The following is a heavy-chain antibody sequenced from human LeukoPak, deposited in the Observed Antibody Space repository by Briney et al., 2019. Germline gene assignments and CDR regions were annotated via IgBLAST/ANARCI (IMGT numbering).Heavy chain of an antibody. Sequence: PGGSLRLSCAASGFTFSSYAMSWARQAPGKGLEWVSAISGSGGSTYYADSVKGRFTISRDNSKNTLYLQMNSLRAEDTAVYYCAKADGSGSYLSPFDYWGQGTLVTVSS. CDR1: GFTFSSYA. J-gene: IGHJ4*02. D-gene: IGHD3-10*01. CDR3: AKADGSGSYLSPFDY. CDR2: ISGSGGST. V-gene: IGHV3-23*01.